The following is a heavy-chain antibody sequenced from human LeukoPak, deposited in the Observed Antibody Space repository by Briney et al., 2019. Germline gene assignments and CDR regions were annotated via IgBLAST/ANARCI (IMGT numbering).Heavy chain of an antibody. CDR2: ISGNGGRT. V-gene: IGHV3-23*01. CDR3: AKDFGRNLGGPGY. Sequence: TGGSLRLSCAASGFTFSSYAMSWVRQAPGKGLEWVSAISGNGGRTYYADSVKGRFAISRDDSKSTLYLQMNSLRGEDTAVYYCAKDFGRNLGGPGYWGRGTLVIVSS. CDR1: GFTFSSYA. D-gene: IGHD1-14*01. J-gene: IGHJ4*02.